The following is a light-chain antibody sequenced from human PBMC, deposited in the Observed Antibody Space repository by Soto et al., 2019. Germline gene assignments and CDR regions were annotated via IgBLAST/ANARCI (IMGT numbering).Light chain of an antibody. CDR2: GNN. V-gene: IGLV1-44*01. CDR1: SLNIGTYT. J-gene: IGLJ2*01. CDR3: AAWDDSLNGPI. Sequence: QSVLTQPPSASGTPGQRVTISCSGGSLNIGTYTVSWYQQFPETAPKLLTYGNNQRPSGVPDRFSGSKSGTSASLSISGLQSDDEADYYCAAWDDSLNGPIFGGGTKLTVL.